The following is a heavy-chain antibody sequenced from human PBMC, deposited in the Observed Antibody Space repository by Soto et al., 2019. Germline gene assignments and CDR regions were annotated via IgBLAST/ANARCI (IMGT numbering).Heavy chain of an antibody. CDR3: VKYSGGSSSWYDKDYYYYYYGMDV. CDR2: ISSNGGST. D-gene: IGHD6-13*01. J-gene: IGHJ6*02. CDR1: GFTFSSYA. V-gene: IGHV3-64D*06. Sequence: PGGSLRLSCSASGFTFSSYAMHWVRQAPGKGLEYVSAISSNGGSTYYADSVKGRFTISRDNSKNTLYLQMSSLRAEDTAVYYCVKYSGGSSSWYDKDYYYYYYGMDVWGQGTTVTVSS.